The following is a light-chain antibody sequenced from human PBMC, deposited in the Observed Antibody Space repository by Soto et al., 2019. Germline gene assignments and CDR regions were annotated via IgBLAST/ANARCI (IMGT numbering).Light chain of an antibody. CDR3: QEYNSYSGLT. J-gene: IGKJ4*01. V-gene: IGKV1-5*03. Sequence: DIQMTQSPSTLSASVGDRVTITCRASQSISSWLAWYQQIPGKPPKLLIYSASNLESGVPSKFSGRGSGTEFTLTISSLQPDDFATYYCQEYNSYSGLTFGGGTKVEIK. CDR2: SAS. CDR1: QSISSW.